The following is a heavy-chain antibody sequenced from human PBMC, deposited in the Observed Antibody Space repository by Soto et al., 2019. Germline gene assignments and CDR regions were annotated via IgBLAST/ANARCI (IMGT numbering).Heavy chain of an antibody. D-gene: IGHD4-17*01. Sequence: QVQLQESGPGLVKPSETLSLTCTVSGGSISSYYWSWIRQPPGKGLEWIGYIYYSGSTNYNPSLKSRVTISVDTSKNQFSLKLSSVTAADTAVYYCARTPRMRTTVTTILHWRAFDIWGQGTMVTVSS. CDR2: IYYSGST. J-gene: IGHJ3*02. V-gene: IGHV4-59*08. CDR3: ARTPRMRTTVTTILHWRAFDI. CDR1: GGSISSYY.